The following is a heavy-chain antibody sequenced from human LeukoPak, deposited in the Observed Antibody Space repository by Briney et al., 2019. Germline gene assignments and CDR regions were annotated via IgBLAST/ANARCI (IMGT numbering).Heavy chain of an antibody. CDR3: ARAIPDFRYSSSWYTRGTSYYYYYYMDV. Sequence: GGSLRLSCAASGFTFSSYAMHWVRQAPGKGLEWVALIPYDGSNKYYADSVKGRFTVSRDNSKNTLYLQMNSLRADDTAVYYCARAIPDFRYSSSWYTRGTSYYYYYYMDVWGKGTTVTISS. D-gene: IGHD6-13*01. CDR2: IPYDGSNK. V-gene: IGHV3-30*04. J-gene: IGHJ6*03. CDR1: GFTFSSYA.